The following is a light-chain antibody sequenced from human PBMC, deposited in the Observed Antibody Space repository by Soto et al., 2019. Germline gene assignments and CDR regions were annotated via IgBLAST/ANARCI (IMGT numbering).Light chain of an antibody. J-gene: IGKJ1*01. Sequence: DILMTQSPSSLSASVGDRVTITCRATQSINSYLNWYQQKPGKAPKLLIYAASSLQSGVPSRFSGSGSGTDFTLTISSLQPEDFATYYCQQSRSILGGMFGQGTKVEIQ. V-gene: IGKV1-39*01. CDR1: QSINSY. CDR2: AAS. CDR3: QQSRSILGGM.